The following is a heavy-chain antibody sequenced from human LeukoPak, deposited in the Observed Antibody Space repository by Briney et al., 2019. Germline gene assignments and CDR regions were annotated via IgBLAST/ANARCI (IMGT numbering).Heavy chain of an antibody. D-gene: IGHD6-13*01. V-gene: IGHV3-23*01. J-gene: IGHJ3*02. CDR3: AKSSHSSSDAFDI. CDR2: ISGSGGST. Sequence: GGSLRLSCAASGYTFSSYAMSWVLQAPGKGLEWVSAISGSGGSTYYADSVKGRFTISRDNSKNTLYLQMNSLRAEDTAVYYCAKSSHSSSDAFDIWGQGTMVTVSS. CDR1: GYTFSSYA.